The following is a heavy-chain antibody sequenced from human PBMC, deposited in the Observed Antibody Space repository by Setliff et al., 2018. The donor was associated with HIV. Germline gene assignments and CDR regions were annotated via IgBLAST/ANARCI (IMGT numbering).Heavy chain of an antibody. D-gene: IGHD4-17*01. CDR1: GGTFSSYA. V-gene: IGHV7-4-1*02. J-gene: IGHJ5*02. CDR3: ARALYGDYGGDVNWMDP. Sequence: ASVKVSCKASGGTFSSYAISWVRQAPGQGLEWMGWINTNSGSPTYAQAFTGRFVFSVDTSVTTAYLQISSLKAEDTAIYYCARALYGDYGGDVNWMDPWGQGTLVTVSS. CDR2: INTNSGSP.